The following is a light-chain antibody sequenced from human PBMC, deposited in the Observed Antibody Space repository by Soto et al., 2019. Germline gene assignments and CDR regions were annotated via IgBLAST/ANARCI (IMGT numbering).Light chain of an antibody. CDR1: QDIRND. CDR2: AAS. V-gene: IGKV1-17*01. CDR3: LQHNTYPFT. Sequence: DIQMTQSPSSLSASVGDRVTITCRASQDIRNDVGWYQQKAGKAPNRLIFAASSLHSGVPSRFSGSRSGTEFTLTIASLQPEDLATYYCLQHNTYPFTFGGGTKVDIK. J-gene: IGKJ4*01.